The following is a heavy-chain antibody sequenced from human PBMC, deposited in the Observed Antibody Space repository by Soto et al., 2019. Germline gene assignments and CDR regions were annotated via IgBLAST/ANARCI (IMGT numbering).Heavy chain of an antibody. V-gene: IGHV1-18*01. Sequence: ASVKVSCKASGYTFTSYGISWVRQAPGQGLEWMGWISAYNGNTNYAQKLQGRVTMTTDTSTSTAYMELRSLRSDDTAVYYCARGGCSGGSCYYDYYYYYMDVWGKGTTVTVSS. J-gene: IGHJ6*03. CDR2: ISAYNGNT. CDR3: ARGGCSGGSCYYDYYYYYMDV. D-gene: IGHD2-15*01. CDR1: GYTFTSYG.